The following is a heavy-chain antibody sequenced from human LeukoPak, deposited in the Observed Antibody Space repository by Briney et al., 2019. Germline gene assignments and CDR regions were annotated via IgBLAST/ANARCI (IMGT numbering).Heavy chain of an antibody. Sequence: GGSLRLSCAASGFMFYDSAMHWVRQAPGKGLEWVSLISGDGVSTFYADSVKGRFTISRDNSKNSLSLQMDSLTTEDTALYYCAKEGYSHTSNYFDNWGQGILVTVSS. J-gene: IGHJ4*02. CDR2: ISGDGVST. CDR1: GFMFYDSA. V-gene: IGHV3-43*02. CDR3: AKEGYSHTSNYFDN. D-gene: IGHD2-15*01.